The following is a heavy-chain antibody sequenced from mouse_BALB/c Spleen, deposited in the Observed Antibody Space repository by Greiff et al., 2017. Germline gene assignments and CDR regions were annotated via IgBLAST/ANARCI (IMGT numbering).Heavy chain of an antibody. CDR2: ISYSGST. CDR3: ARLDSSGYDWFAY. Sequence: EVQLQESGPGLVKPSQSLSLTCTVTGYSITSDYAWNWIRQFPGNKLEWMGYISYSGSTSYNPSLKSRISITRDTSKNQFFLQLNSVTTEDTATYYCARLDSSGYDWFAYWGQGTLVTVSA. D-gene: IGHD3-2*01. V-gene: IGHV3-2*02. J-gene: IGHJ3*01. CDR1: GYSITSDYA.